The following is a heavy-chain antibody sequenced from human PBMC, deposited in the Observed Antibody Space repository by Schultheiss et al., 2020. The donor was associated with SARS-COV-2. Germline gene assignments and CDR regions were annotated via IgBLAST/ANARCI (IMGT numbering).Heavy chain of an antibody. CDR3: ARHSSGYGDFDY. CDR1: GGSISSYY. D-gene: IGHD3-22*01. J-gene: IGHJ4*02. CDR2: IYYSGST. Sequence: SETLSLTCTVSGGSISSYYWSWIRQPPGKGLEWIGSIYYSGSTYYNPSLKSRVTISVDTSKNQFSLKLSSVTAADTAVYYCARHSSGYGDFDYWGQGTLVTVSS. V-gene: IGHV4-39*01.